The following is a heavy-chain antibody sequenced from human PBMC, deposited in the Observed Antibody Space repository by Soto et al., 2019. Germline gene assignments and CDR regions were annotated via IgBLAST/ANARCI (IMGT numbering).Heavy chain of an antibody. CDR3: AKDAGPEISSYCCMHV. V-gene: IGHV3-30*18. CDR2: ISYDGSNK. J-gene: IGHJ6*02. Sequence: GGSLRLSCAASGFTFSSYGMHWVRQAPGKGLEWVAVISYDGSNKYYADSVKGRFTISRDNSKNTLYLQMNSLRAEDTAVYYCAKDAGPEISSYCCMHVRGQGTTDTVSS. CDR1: GFTFSSYG.